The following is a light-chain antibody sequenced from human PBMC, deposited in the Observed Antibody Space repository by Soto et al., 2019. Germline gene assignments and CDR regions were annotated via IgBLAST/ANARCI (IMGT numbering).Light chain of an antibody. J-gene: IGKJ2*01. CDR2: CAS. CDR3: QQYNDWPPMYT. Sequence: EIVMTQSPATLSVSPGERVTLSCRASQSISRNLSWYHQKPGRAPRLLIFCASTTASGVPGRFRVSGSGTEFTLTISSLQSEDFAVYYCQQYNDWPPMYTFGQGTKLEIK. V-gene: IGKV3-15*01. CDR1: QSISRN.